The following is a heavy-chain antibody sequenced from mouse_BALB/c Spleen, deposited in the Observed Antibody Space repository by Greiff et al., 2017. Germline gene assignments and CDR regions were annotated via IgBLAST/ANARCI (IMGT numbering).Heavy chain of an antibody. CDR2: IWAGGST. CDR1: GFSLTSYG. Sequence: QVQLKESGPGLVAPSQSLSITCTVSGFSLTSYGVHWVRQPPGKGLEWLGVIWAGGSTNYNSALMSRLSISKDNSKSQVFLKMNSLQTDDTAMYYCARRGYRYDDGPWFAYWGQGTLVTVSA. V-gene: IGHV2-9*02. D-gene: IGHD2-14*01. J-gene: IGHJ3*01. CDR3: ARRGYRYDDGPWFAY.